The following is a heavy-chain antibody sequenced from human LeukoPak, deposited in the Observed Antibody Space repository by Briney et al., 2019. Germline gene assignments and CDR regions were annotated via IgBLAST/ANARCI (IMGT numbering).Heavy chain of an antibody. CDR1: GDSISSGDYY. D-gene: IGHD4-17*01. J-gene: IGHJ4*02. V-gene: IGHV4-61*02. CDR3: ARLKATVSIHAYFDS. CDR2: ISSSGST. Sequence: PSETLSLTCTVSGDSISSGDYYWSWIRQPAGKGLEWIGRISSSGSTNYNPSLRSRVSISSDTSKIQFSLELTSVTAADTAVYYCARLKATVSIHAYFDSWGQGTLVTVSS.